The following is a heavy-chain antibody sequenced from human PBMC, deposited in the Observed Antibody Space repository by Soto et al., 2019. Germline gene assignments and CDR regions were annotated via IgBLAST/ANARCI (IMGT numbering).Heavy chain of an antibody. CDR1: GYTVTDYY. D-gene: IGHD1-26*01. J-gene: IGHJ4*02. V-gene: IGHV1-2*02. CDR3: ARDDYGIYPY. CDR2: IDPKNGGT. Sequence: QVQLVQSGTEVKKPGASVKVSCKASGYTVTDYYIHWVRQAPGQGLAWMGWIDPKNGGTIYAQKFQDRVTMTRDTSISTAYMDLSRLTSDDTALYCCARDDYGIYPYWGQGTLVTVSS.